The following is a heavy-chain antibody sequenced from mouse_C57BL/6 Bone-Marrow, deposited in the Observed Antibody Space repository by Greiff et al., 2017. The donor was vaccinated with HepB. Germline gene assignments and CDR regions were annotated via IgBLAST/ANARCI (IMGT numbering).Heavy chain of an antibody. CDR2: ISDGGSYT. V-gene: IGHV5-4*01. D-gene: IGHD3-2*02. Sequence: EVQGVESGGGLVKPGGSLKLSCAASGFTFSSYAMSWVRQTPEKRLEWVATISDGGSYTYYPDNVKGRFTISRDNAKNNLYLQMSHLKSEDTAMYYCARVSSGYAMDYWGQGTSVTVSS. J-gene: IGHJ4*01. CDR3: ARVSSGYAMDY. CDR1: GFTFSSYA.